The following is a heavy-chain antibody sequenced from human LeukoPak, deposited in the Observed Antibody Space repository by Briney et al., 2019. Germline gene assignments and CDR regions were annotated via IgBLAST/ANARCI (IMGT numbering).Heavy chain of an antibody. D-gene: IGHD6-19*01. CDR2: IYSGGST. J-gene: IGHJ4*02. CDR3: MSSSDSSGWYRHFDY. Sequence: PGGSLRLSCAASGFTFSSYSMHWVRQAPGKGLEWVSVIYSGGSTYYAGSVKGRFTISRDNSKNTLYLQMNSLRAEDTAVYYCMSSSDSSGWYRHFDYWGQGTLVTVSS. CDR1: GFTFSSYS. V-gene: IGHV3-NL1*01.